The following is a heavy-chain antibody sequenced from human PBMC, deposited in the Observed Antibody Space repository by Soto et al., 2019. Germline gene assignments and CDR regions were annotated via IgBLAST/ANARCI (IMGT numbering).Heavy chain of an antibody. V-gene: IGHV3-33*01. D-gene: IGHD4-17*01. CDR2: IWYDGSNK. CDR3: ARNHDYGGNPGVDY. J-gene: IGHJ4*02. Sequence: QVQLVESGGGAVQPGRSLRLSCAASGFTFSSYGMHWVRQAPGKGLEWVAVIWYDGSNKYYADSVKGRFTISRDNSKNTLYLQMNSLRAEDTAVYYCARNHDYGGNPGVDYWGQGTLVTVSS. CDR1: GFTFSSYG.